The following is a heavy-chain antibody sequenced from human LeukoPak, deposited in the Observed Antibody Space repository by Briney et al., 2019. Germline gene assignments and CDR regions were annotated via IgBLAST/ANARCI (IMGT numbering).Heavy chain of an antibody. Sequence: PSETLSLTCTVSGGSISGYYWTWLRQPPGKGLEWFGYVYYSGNTNYHPSHQSRVTISVAGSKNQLSLKLSSVTAADTAVYYCARGSGWYFLWGQGTLVTVSS. J-gene: IGHJ4*02. CDR3: ARGSGWYFL. CDR1: GGSISGYY. V-gene: IGHV4-59*01. D-gene: IGHD6-19*01. CDR2: VYYSGNT.